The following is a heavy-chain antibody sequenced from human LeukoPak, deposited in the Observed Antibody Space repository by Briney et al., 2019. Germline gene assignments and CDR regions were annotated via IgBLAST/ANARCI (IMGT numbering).Heavy chain of an antibody. CDR2: INPNSGGT. D-gene: IGHD6-6*01. CDR3: ARKGETHSSSSAFDI. Sequence: AASVKVSCKASGYTFTGYYMHWVRQAPGQGLEWMGWINPNSGGTNYAQKFQGRVTMTRDTSISTAYMELSRLRSEDTVVYYCARKGETHSSSSAFDIWGQGTMVTVSS. CDR1: GYTFTGYY. V-gene: IGHV1-2*02. J-gene: IGHJ3*02.